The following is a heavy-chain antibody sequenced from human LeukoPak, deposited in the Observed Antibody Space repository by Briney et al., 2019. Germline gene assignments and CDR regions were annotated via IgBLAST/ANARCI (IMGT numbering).Heavy chain of an antibody. CDR2: IWYDGSNK. CDR1: GFTFSSYG. V-gene: IGHV3-33*01. D-gene: IGHD3-10*01. CDR3: ARALSYYYGSGSYTNWFDP. Sequence: GRSLRLSCAASGFTFSSYGMHWVRQAPGKGLEWVAVIWYDGSNKYYADSVKGRFTISRDNSKNTLYLQMNSLRAEDTAVYYCARALSYYYGSGSYTNWFDPWGQGTLVTVSS. J-gene: IGHJ5*02.